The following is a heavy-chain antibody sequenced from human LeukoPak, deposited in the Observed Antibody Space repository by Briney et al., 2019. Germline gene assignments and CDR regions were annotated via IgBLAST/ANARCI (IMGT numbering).Heavy chain of an antibody. J-gene: IGHJ4*02. Sequence: SETLSLTCTVSGGSISSYYWSWIRQPPGKGLEWIGYIYYSGSTNYNPSLKSRVTISVDTSKNQFSLKLSSVTAADTAVYYCAREVAAAGHFDYWGQGTLVTVSS. CDR1: GGSISSYY. D-gene: IGHD6-13*01. CDR2: IYYSGST. V-gene: IGHV4-59*01. CDR3: AREVAAAGHFDY.